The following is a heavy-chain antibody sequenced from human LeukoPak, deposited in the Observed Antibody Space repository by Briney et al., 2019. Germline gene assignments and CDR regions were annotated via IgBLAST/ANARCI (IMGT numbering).Heavy chain of an antibody. Sequence: PSETLSLTCTVSGGSISSYYWSWIRQPPGKGLEWIGYIYYSGSTNYNPSLKSRVTISVDTSKNQFSLKLNSVTAADTAVYYCARHCSGRNCFYYMDVWGKGTTVTVS. D-gene: IGHD2-15*01. V-gene: IGHV4-59*08. CDR1: GGSISSYY. CDR3: ARHCSGRNCFYYMDV. J-gene: IGHJ6*03. CDR2: IYYSGST.